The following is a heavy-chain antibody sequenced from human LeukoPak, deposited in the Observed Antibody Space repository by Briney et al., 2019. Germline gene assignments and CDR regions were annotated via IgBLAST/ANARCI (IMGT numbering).Heavy chain of an antibody. CDR3: ARDNVYSGYAADLFDY. CDR1: GYTFTSYG. D-gene: IGHD5-12*01. Sequence: ASVKASCKASGYTFTSYGISWVRQAPGQGLEWMGWISAYNGNTNYAQKLQGRVTMTTDTSTSTAYMELRSLRSDDTAVYYCARDNVYSGYAADLFDYWGQGTLVTVSS. J-gene: IGHJ4*02. CDR2: ISAYNGNT. V-gene: IGHV1-18*01.